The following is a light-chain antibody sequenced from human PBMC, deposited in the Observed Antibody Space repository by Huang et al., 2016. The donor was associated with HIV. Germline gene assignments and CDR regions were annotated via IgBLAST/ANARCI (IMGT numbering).Light chain of an antibody. CDR1: QSLLHSNGYKY. V-gene: IGKV2-28*01. Sequence: DIVMTQSPLSLPVTPGEPASISCRPSQSLLHSNGYKYLDWYLQKPGPSPQFLIYLGSNRASGGPDRFSGSASGTDFTLKISRVEAEDVGVYYCMQALQTPPYTFGQGTKLEIK. J-gene: IGKJ2*01. CDR2: LGS. CDR3: MQALQTPPYT.